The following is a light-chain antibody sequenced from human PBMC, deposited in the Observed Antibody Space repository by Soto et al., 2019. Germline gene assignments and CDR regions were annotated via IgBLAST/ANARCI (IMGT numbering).Light chain of an antibody. CDR1: QSVSRSS. J-gene: IGKJ1*01. V-gene: IGKV3D-20*01. CDR2: DAS. CDR3: QQYGSSPRT. Sequence: PGKRATLSCGASQSVSRSSLAWYQHKPGLAPRLLIYDASSRATGIPNRFSGSGSGTDFTLTISRLEPEDFAVYYCQQYGSSPRTFGQGTRVEIE.